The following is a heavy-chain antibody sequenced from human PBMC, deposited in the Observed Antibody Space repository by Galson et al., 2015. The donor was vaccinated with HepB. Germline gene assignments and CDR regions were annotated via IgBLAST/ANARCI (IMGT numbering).Heavy chain of an antibody. CDR1: GFIFNNFW. Sequence: SLRLSCAASGFIFNNFWMSWVRQPPGKGLEWVANIKQDGSEKYYMDSVKGRFTISRDNAKNSLYLQMNSLRAEDTAVYYCARTRSYGSGWPHSFDIWGQGTMVTVSS. V-gene: IGHV3-7*01. CDR2: IKQDGSEK. CDR3: ARTRSYGSGWPHSFDI. J-gene: IGHJ3*02. D-gene: IGHD6-19*01.